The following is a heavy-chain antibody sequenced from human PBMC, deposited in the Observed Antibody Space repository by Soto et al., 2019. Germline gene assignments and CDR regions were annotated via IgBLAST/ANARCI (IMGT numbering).Heavy chain of an antibody. CDR1: GFTFSSYS. V-gene: IGHV3-48*02. J-gene: IGHJ4*02. Sequence: GGSLRLSCAASGFTFSSYSMNWVRQAPGKGLEWVSYISSSSSTIYYADSVKGRFTISRDNAKNSLYLQMNSLRDEDTAVYYCARDSMYYYGSGSYGPPDYWGQGTLVTVSS. CDR3: ARDSMYYYGSGSYGPPDY. D-gene: IGHD3-10*01. CDR2: ISSSSSTI.